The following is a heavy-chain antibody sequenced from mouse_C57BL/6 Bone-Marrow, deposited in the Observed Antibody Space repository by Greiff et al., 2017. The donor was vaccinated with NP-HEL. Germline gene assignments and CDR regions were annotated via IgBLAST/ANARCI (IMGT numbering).Heavy chain of an antibody. V-gene: IGHV1-50*01. CDR1: GYTFTSYW. Sequence: QVQLQQPGAELVKPGASVKLSCKASGYTFTSYWMQWVKQRPGQGLEWIGEIDPSDSYTNYNQKFKGKATLTVDTSSSTAYMQLSSLTSEDSAVYYCERVVYYCGSSYEYFDVWGTGTTVTVSS. D-gene: IGHD1-1*01. CDR3: ERVVYYCGSSYEYFDV. CDR2: IDPSDSYT. J-gene: IGHJ1*03.